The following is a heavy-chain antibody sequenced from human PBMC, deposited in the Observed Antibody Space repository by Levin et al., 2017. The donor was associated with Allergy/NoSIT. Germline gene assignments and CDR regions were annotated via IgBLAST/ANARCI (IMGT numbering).Heavy chain of an antibody. V-gene: IGHV1-2*06. J-gene: IGHJ5*02. Sequence: GESLKISCKASGYTFTDYFIHWVRQAPGQGLEWMGRISPNTGGTNYAQKFQGRVTMTRDTSISTGYMELSRLRSDDTAVYYCARDLFRGATGTIWWFDPWGQGTLVTVSS. D-gene: IGHD1-1*01. CDR2: ISPNTGGT. CDR3: ARDLFRGATGTIWWFDP. CDR1: GYTFTDYF.